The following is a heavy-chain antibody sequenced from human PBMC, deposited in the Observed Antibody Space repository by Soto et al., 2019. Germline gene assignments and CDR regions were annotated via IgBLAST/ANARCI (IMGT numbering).Heavy chain of an antibody. V-gene: IGHV3-30-3*01. J-gene: IGHJ6*02. CDR2: ISYDGSNK. Sequence: ESVGGVVQPGRSLRLSCAASGFTFSSYAMHWVRQAPGKGLEWVAVISYDGSNKYYADSVKGRFTISRDNSKNTLYLQMNSLRAEDTAVYYCARDSSSGWDYGMDVWGQGTTVTVSS. D-gene: IGHD6-19*01. CDR3: ARDSSSGWDYGMDV. CDR1: GFTFSSYA.